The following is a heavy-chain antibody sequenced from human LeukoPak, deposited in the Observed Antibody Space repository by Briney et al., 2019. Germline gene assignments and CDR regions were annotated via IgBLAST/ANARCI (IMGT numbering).Heavy chain of an antibody. CDR1: GYTFTSYD. CDR2: MNPNSGNT. D-gene: IGHD6-13*01. Sequence: ASVKVPCKASGYTFTSYDINWVRQATGQGLEWMGWMNPNSGNTGYAQKFQGRVTMTRNTSISTAYMELSSLRSEDTDVYYCARAGRYSRTTDYWGQGTLVTVSS. V-gene: IGHV1-8*01. CDR3: ARAGRYSRTTDY. J-gene: IGHJ4*02.